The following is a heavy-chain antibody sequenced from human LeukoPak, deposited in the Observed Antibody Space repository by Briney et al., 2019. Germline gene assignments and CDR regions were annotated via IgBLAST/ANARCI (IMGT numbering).Heavy chain of an antibody. CDR3: ARDGVECSSTSCYEDYYYGMDV. Sequence: ASVKVSCKASGYTFTGYYMHWVRQASGQGLEWMGWINPNSGGTNYAQKFQGRVTMTRDTSISTAYMELSRLRSDDTAVYYCARDGVECSSTSCYEDYYYGMDVWGQGTTVTVSS. V-gene: IGHV1-2*02. CDR2: INPNSGGT. D-gene: IGHD2-2*01. CDR1: GYTFTGYY. J-gene: IGHJ6*02.